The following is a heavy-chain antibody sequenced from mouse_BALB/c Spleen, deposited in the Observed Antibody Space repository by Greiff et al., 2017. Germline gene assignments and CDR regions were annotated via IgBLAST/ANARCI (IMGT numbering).Heavy chain of an antibody. V-gene: IGHV1S127*01. CDR1: GYTFTSYW. CDR2: IDPSNSAT. D-gene: IGHD1-2*01. J-gene: IGHJ4*01. Sequence: VQLQQSGPELVRPGASVKMSCKASGYTFTSYWLHWVKQSPGHGLEWIGMIDPSNSATRFNQKFKDKATLNVDKSSNTAYMQLSSLTSEDSAVYYCARRPHYYDAMDYWGQGTSVTVSA. CDR3: ARRPHYYDAMDY.